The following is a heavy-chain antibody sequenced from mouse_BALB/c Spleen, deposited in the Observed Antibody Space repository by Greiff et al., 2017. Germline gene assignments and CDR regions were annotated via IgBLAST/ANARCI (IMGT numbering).Heavy chain of an antibody. Sequence: EVNVVESGGGLVKPGGSLKLSCAASGFTFSSYAMSWVRQSPEKRLEWVAEISSGGSYTYYPDTVTGRFTISRDNAKNTLYLEMSSLRSEDTAMYYCARGDGNYGFDYWGQGTTLTVSS. CDR3: ARGDGNYGFDY. J-gene: IGHJ2*01. V-gene: IGHV5-9-4*01. D-gene: IGHD2-1*01. CDR1: GFTFSSYA. CDR2: ISSGGSYT.